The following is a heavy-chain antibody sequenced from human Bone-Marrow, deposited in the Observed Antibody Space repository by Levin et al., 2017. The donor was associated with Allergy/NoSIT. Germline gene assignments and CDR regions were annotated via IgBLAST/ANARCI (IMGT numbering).Heavy chain of an antibody. Sequence: GGSLRLSCAASGFTFSSYWMSWVRQAPGKGLEWVANIKQDGSEKYYVDSVKGRFTISRDNAKNSLYLQMNSLRAEDTAVYYCAGRASYYDILTGWKWFDPWGQGTLVTVSS. CDR1: GFTFSSYW. D-gene: IGHD3-9*01. J-gene: IGHJ5*02. CDR3: AGRASYYDILTGWKWFDP. CDR2: IKQDGSEK. V-gene: IGHV3-7*01.